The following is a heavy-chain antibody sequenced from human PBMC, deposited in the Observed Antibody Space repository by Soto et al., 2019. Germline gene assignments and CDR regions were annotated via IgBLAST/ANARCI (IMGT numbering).Heavy chain of an antibody. Sequence: KPSETLSLTCAVNGGSFSGYYWSWIRQPPGKGLEWIGEINHSGSTNYNPSLKSRVTISVDTSKNQFSLKLSSVTAADMAVYYCARGPRDRSSIAARPFDYWGQGTLVTVSS. CDR2: INHSGST. V-gene: IGHV4-34*01. D-gene: IGHD6-6*01. CDR1: GGSFSGYY. J-gene: IGHJ4*02. CDR3: ARGPRDRSSIAARPFDY.